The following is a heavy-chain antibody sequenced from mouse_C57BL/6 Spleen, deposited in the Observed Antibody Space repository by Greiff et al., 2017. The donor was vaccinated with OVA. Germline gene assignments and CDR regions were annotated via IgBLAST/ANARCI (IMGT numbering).Heavy chain of an antibody. CDR2: ILPGSGST. D-gene: IGHD1-1*01. J-gene: IGHJ2*01. CDR3: ARVISTVVATGKDYFDY. Sequence: VQLQESGAELMKPGASVKLSCKATGYTFTGYWIEWVKQRPGHGLEWIGEILPGSGSTNYNEKFKGKATFTADTSSNTAYMQLSSLTTEDSAIYYCARVISTVVATGKDYFDYWGQGTTLTVSS. CDR1: GYTFTGYW. V-gene: IGHV1-9*01.